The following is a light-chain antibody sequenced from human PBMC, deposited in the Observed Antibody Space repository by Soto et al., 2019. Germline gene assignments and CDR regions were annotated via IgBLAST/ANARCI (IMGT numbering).Light chain of an antibody. J-gene: IGKJ1*01. CDR2: GAS. CDR3: QQYGNSRWT. Sequence: EIVLTQSPGTLSFSPGERATLSGRAGQSFTSRYLAGYKQKPGQVPRLLISGASTRATGIPDSFSGSGSGIDFTLTISRLEPDDFAVYYCQQYGNSRWTFGQGTKVEIK. CDR1: QSFTSRY. V-gene: IGKV3-20*01.